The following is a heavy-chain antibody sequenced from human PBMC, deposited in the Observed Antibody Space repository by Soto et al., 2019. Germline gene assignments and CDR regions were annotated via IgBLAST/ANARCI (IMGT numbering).Heavy chain of an antibody. Sequence: EVQLLESGGGLVQPGGSLRLSCAASGFTFSKNAMNWVRQAPVKGLEWVSTISASARNTYYADSVKGRFTISRDNSRNMLYMEMNSLRAEDTAVYFCAKEIDDYCDSSHSLDSWGQGTLVTVSS. CDR3: AKEIDDYCDSSHSLDS. J-gene: IGHJ4*02. D-gene: IGHD3-22*01. CDR2: ISASARNT. CDR1: GFTFSKNA. V-gene: IGHV3-23*01.